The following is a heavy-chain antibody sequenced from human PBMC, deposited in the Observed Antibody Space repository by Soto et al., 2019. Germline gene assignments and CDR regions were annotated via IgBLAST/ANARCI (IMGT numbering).Heavy chain of an antibody. V-gene: IGHV5-51*01. CDR2: IYPGDSDT. CDR3: AIYYDFWSGYYNWFDP. J-gene: IGHJ5*02. Sequence: GESLKISFKGSGYSFTSYWIGWVRQMPGKGLEWMGIIYPGDSDTRYSPSFQGQVTISADKSISTAYLQWSSLKASDTAMYYCAIYYDFWSGYYNWFDPWGQGTLVTVSS. D-gene: IGHD3-3*01. CDR1: GYSFTSYW.